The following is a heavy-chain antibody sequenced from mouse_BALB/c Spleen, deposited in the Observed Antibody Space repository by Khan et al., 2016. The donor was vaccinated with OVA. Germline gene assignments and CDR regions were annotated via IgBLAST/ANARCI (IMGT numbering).Heavy chain of an antibody. Sequence: QIQLVQSGPELKKPGETVRISCKASGYTFTTAGIQWVQKMPGKGLKWIGWINTHSGVPKYAEDFKGRFAFSLEISVNTAYLQITNLKNEDTATYVCAEGRAAYYRNDGGAMKYWGQGTSVTVSS. D-gene: IGHD2-14*01. CDR2: INTHSGVP. J-gene: IGHJ4*01. CDR1: GYTFTTAG. CDR3: AEGRAAYYRNDGGAMKY. V-gene: IGHV9-4*02.